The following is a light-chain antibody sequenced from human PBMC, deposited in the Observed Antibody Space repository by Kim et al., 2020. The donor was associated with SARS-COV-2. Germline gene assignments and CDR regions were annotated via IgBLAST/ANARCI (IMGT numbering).Light chain of an antibody. J-gene: IGKJ1*01. V-gene: IGKV3-20*01. CDR1: PSLSNNK. Sequence: SQGETATLSCRASPSLSNNKLAWYQQKPGQAPRLLIYGASRRAIGIPDRFSGSGSGTDFTLTISRLEPEDFAVYYCHQYDGIPETFGQGTKVDIK. CDR3: HQYDGIPET. CDR2: GAS.